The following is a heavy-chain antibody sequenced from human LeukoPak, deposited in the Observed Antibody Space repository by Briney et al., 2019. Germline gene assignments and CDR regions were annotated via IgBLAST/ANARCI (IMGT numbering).Heavy chain of an antibody. CDR3: AGYGSGSRSPYY. D-gene: IGHD3-10*01. V-gene: IGHV3-7*01. Sequence: PGGSLRLSCAASGFTFSSYAMSWVRQAPGKGLEWVANIKQDGSEKYYVDSVKGRFTISRDNAKNSLYLQMNSLRAEDTAVYYCAGYGSGSRSPYYWGQGTLVTVSS. CDR1: GFTFSSYA. CDR2: IKQDGSEK. J-gene: IGHJ4*02.